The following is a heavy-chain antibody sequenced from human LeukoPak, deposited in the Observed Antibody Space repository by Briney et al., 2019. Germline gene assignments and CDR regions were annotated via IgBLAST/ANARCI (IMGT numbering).Heavy chain of an antibody. D-gene: IGHD4-17*01. V-gene: IGHV4-59*08. J-gene: IGHJ4*02. CDR1: GGSISSYY. CDR3: ARLKYGDYGLYYFDY. Sequence: SETLSLTCTVSGGSISSYYWSWVRQPPGKGLESIGYIYYSNTNYNPSLKSRVTISLDTSKNQFSLKLSSVTAADTAVYYCARLKYGDYGLYYFDYWGQGTLVTVSS. CDR2: IYYSNT.